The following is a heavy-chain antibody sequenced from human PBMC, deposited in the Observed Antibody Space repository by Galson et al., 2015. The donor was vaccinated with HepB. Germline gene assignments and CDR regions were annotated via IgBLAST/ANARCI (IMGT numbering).Heavy chain of an antibody. J-gene: IGHJ6*02. Sequence: CAISGDSVSSNSAAWNWIRQSPSRGLEWLGRTYYRSKWYNDYAVSVNSRITINPDTSRNQFSLQLNSVTPEDTAVYYCARDSSSWEYYYYGLDVWGQGTTVTVSS. CDR2: TYYRSKWYN. D-gene: IGHD6-13*01. V-gene: IGHV6-1*01. CDR3: ARDSSSWEYYYYGLDV. CDR1: GDSVSSNSAA.